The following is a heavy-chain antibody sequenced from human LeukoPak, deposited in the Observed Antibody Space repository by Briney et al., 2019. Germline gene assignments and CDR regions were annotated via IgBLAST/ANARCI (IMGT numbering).Heavy chain of an antibody. J-gene: IGHJ3*02. Sequence: ASVKVSCKASGGTFSSYAISWVRQAPGQGLEWTGGIIPIFGTANYAQKFQGRVTITADESTSTAYMELSSLRSEDTAVYYCARGTVLRYFDWLLWDAFDIWGQGTMVTVSS. CDR3: ARGTVLRYFDWLLWDAFDI. CDR2: IIPIFGTA. V-gene: IGHV1-69*13. CDR1: GGTFSSYA. D-gene: IGHD3-9*01.